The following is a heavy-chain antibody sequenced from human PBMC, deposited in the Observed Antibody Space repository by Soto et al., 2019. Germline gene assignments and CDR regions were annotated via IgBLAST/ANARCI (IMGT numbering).Heavy chain of an antibody. Sequence: PGGSLRLSCAASGFTFSSYAMSWVRQAPGKGLEWVSAISGSGGSTYYADSVKGRFTISRDNSKNTLYLQMNSLRAEDTAVYYCLAAAGIGAHYYYGMDVWGRGTTVTVSS. CDR2: ISGSGGST. CDR1: GFTFSSYA. CDR3: LAAAGIGAHYYYGMDV. D-gene: IGHD6-13*01. V-gene: IGHV3-23*01. J-gene: IGHJ6*02.